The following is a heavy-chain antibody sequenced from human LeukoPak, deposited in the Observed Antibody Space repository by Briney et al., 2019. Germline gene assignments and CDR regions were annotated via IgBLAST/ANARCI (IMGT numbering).Heavy chain of an antibody. Sequence: GGSLRLSCAASGFTFSSYAMHWVRQAPGKGLEWVAVISYDGSNKYYADSVKGRFTISRDNSKNTLYLQMSSLRAEDTAVYYCARSPCSSTRCYHSWGQGTLVTVSS. J-gene: IGHJ5*02. CDR2: ISYDGSNK. CDR3: ARSPCSSTRCYHS. V-gene: IGHV3-30-3*01. CDR1: GFTFSSYA. D-gene: IGHD2-2*01.